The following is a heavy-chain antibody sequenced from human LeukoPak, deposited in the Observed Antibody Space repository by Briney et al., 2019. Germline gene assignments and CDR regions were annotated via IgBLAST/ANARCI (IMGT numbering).Heavy chain of an antibody. CDR1: GFTFSSYG. CDR3: AIPGPQGPADMRAFDY. Sequence: GGSLRLSCAASGFTFSSYGMHWVRQAPGKGLVWVAGISYDGSNKYYADSVKGRFTISRDNSKNTLYLQMNSLRAEDTAVYYCAIPGPQGPADMRAFDYWGQGTLVTVSS. V-gene: IGHV3-30*03. J-gene: IGHJ4*02. D-gene: IGHD2-2*01. CDR2: ISYDGSNK.